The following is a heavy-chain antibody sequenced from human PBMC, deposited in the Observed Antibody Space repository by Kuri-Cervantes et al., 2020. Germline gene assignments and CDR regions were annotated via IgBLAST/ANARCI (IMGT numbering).Heavy chain of an antibody. D-gene: IGHD2-21*02. CDR2: ISSSSSTI. CDR1: GFTFSSYS. Sequence: GESLKISCAASGFTFSSYSMNWVRQAPGKGLEWVSYISSSSSTIYYADSVKGRFTISRDNAKNSLYLQMNSLRAEDTAVYYCARVWVSYCGGDCYSSPYDYWGQGTLVTVSS. J-gene: IGHJ4*02. V-gene: IGHV3-48*01. CDR3: ARVWVSYCGGDCYSSPYDY.